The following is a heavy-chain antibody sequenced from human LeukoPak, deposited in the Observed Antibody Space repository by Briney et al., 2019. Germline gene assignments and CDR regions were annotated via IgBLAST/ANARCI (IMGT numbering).Heavy chain of an antibody. CDR1: GFTFSSYA. CDR3: ARDTDSDIVVVPEVYMDV. V-gene: IGHV3-30-3*01. J-gene: IGHJ6*03. D-gene: IGHD2-2*01. Sequence: GGSLRLSCAASGFTFSSYAMHWVRQAPGKGLEWVAVISYDGSNKYYADSVMGRFTISRDNSKKTLYLQINSLRAEDSAVYYCARDTDSDIVVVPEVYMDVWGKGTTVTVSS. CDR2: ISYDGSNK.